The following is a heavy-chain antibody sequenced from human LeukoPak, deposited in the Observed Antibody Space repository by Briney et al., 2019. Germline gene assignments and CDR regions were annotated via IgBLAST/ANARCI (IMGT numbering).Heavy chain of an antibody. D-gene: IGHD4-11*01. CDR2: MYYTGST. Sequence: PSETLSLTCAVYGGSFSGYYWSWIRQPPGKGLEWIGYMYYTGSTFYNPSLKSPVTISVDTSKTQFSLKLSSVTAADTAVYYCARDSDYSNSWYYFDYWGQGTLVTVSS. CDR3: ARDSDYSNSWYYFDY. CDR1: GGSFSGYY. V-gene: IGHV4-34*01. J-gene: IGHJ4*02.